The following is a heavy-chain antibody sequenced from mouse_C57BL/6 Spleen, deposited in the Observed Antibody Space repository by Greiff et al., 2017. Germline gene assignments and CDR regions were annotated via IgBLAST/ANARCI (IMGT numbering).Heavy chain of an antibody. CDR1: GYTFTSYW. CDR2: IDPSDSET. V-gene: IGHV1-52*01. D-gene: IGHD3-3*01. Sequence: QVQLQQPGAELVRPGSSVKLSCKASGYTFTSYWMHWVKQRPIQGLEWIGNIDPSDSETHYNQKFKDKATLTVDKSSSTAYMQLSSLTSEDAAVYYCARGWGGYFDYWGQGTTLTVSS. J-gene: IGHJ2*01. CDR3: ARGWGGYFDY.